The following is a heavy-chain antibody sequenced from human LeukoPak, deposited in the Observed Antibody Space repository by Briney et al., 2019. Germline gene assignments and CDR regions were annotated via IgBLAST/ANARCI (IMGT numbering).Heavy chain of an antibody. J-gene: IGHJ4*02. CDR1: GGSSSSYY. CDR3: ARVYAAMVYYFDY. CDR2: IYYSGST. V-gene: IGHV4-59*06. Sequence: KPSETLSLTCTVSGGSSSSYYWSWIRQHPGKGLEWIGYIYYSGSTYYNPSLKSRVTISVDTSKNQFSLKLSSVTAADTAVYYCARVYAAMVYYFDYWGQGTLVTVSS. D-gene: IGHD5-18*01.